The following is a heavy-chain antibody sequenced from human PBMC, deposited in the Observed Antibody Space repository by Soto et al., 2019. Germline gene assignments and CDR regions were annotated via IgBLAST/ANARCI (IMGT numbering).Heavy chain of an antibody. D-gene: IGHD3-16*01. CDR2: IGGSGGST. CDR1: GFTFSTYA. Sequence: GSLRLSCAASGFTFSTYAMTWVRQAPGKGLEWVSTIGGSGGSTYYADSVKGRFTISRDNSKNTLYLQMNSLRDEDTAVYYCAQDVDYGVGAGDFWGQGTLVTVSS. CDR3: AQDVDYGVGAGDF. J-gene: IGHJ4*02. V-gene: IGHV3-23*01.